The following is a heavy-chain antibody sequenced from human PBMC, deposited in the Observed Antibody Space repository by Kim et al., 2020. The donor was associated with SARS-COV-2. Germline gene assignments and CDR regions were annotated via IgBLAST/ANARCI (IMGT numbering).Heavy chain of an antibody. CDR2: ISAYNGNT. Sequence: ASVKVSCKASGYTFTSYGISWVRQAPGQGLEWMGWISAYNGNTNYAQKLQGRVTMTTDTSTSTAYMELRSLRSDDTAVYYCARAKLYGDYGGWSGMDVWGQGTTVTVSS. CDR1: GYTFTSYG. CDR3: ARAKLYGDYGGWSGMDV. V-gene: IGHV1-18*04. J-gene: IGHJ6*02. D-gene: IGHD4-17*01.